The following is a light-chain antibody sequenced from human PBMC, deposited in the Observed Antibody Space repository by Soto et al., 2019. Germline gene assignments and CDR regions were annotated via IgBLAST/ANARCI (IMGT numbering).Light chain of an antibody. Sequence: IVMTQSPATPSVSPGERASLSCRASQTVSSNLAWYQQKHGLGXRXXIYDASSRATGIPDRFSGSVSGTDLTITISRLEPEDGVVYDGQQYGNSPITFGQGTRLEIK. CDR2: DAS. CDR1: QTVSSN. CDR3: QQYGNSPIT. V-gene: IGKV3D-20*01. J-gene: IGKJ5*01.